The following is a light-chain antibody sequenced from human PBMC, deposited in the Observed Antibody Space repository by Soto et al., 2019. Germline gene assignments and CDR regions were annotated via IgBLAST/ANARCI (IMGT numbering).Light chain of an antibody. J-gene: IGKJ5*01. V-gene: IGKV3-11*01. CDR3: QQRNNWPPFT. Sequence: EIVLTQSPATLSLSPGERATLSCRASQSVSSYLAWYQQKPGQGPRLLIYDASNRATGIPARFSGSGSGTDFTLTISSLEPEDSAVYYCQQRNNWPPFTFGQGTRLETK. CDR1: QSVSSY. CDR2: DAS.